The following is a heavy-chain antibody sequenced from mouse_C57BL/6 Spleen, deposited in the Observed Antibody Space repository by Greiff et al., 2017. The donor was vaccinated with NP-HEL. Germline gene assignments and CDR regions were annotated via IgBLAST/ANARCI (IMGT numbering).Heavy chain of an antibody. CDR1: GFTFSSYA. D-gene: IGHD2-1*01. V-gene: IGHV5-4*01. Sequence: DVHLVESGGGLVKPGGSLKLSCAASGFTFSSYAMSWVRQTPEKRLEWVATISDGGSYTYYPDNVKGRFTISRDNAKNNLYLQMSHLKSEDTAMYYCARIGNYSFDDWGQGTTLTVSS. CDR3: ARIGNYSFDD. J-gene: IGHJ2*01. CDR2: ISDGGSYT.